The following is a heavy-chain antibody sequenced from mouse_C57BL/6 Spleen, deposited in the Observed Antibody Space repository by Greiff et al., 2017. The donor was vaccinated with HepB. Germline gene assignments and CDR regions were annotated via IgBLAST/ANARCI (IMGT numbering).Heavy chain of an antibody. CDR1: GFTFSDYY. CDR3: ARRTVSYAIDY. CDR2: ISNGGGST. V-gene: IGHV5-12*01. J-gene: IGHJ4*01. Sequence: EVKLMESGGGLVQPGGSLKLSCAASGFTFSDYYMYWVRQTPEKRLEWVAYISNGGGSTYYPDTVKGRFTISRDNAKNTLYLQMSRRKSEDTAMYYWARRTVSYAIDYWGQGTSVTVSS. D-gene: IGHD4-1*01.